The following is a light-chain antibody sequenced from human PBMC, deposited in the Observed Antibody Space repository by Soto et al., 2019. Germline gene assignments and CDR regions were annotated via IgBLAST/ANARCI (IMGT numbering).Light chain of an antibody. J-gene: IGKJ3*01. CDR3: HQFGSTPLDT. CDR1: QTISSSF. V-gene: IGKV3-20*01. CDR2: RAS. Sequence: EIVLTQSPGTLSLSPGERATLSCRASQTISSSFLAWYQQKPGQAPRILIYRASRRAPGIPDRFSGSGSWTDFTLTISRREPEDFAVYYCHQFGSTPLDTFGPGTKVEIK.